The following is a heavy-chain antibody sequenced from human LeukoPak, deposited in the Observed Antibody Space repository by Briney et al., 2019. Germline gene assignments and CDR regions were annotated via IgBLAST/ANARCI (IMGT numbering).Heavy chain of an antibody. CDR2: INPNSGGT. V-gene: IGHV1-2*04. J-gene: IGHJ5*02. CDR3: VTEGYCTSDNCYVH. D-gene: IGHD2-8*02. Sequence: ASVKVSCKASGYTFTGYYMHWVRQAPGQGLEWMGWINPNSGGTNYAQKFQGWVTMTRDTSISTAYMELSRLRSDDTAVYYCVTEGYCTSDNCYVHWGQGTLVTVSS. CDR1: GYTFTGYY.